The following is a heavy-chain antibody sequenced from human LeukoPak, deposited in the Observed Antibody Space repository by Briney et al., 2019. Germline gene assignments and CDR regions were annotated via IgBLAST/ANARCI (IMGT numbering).Heavy chain of an antibody. D-gene: IGHD4-17*01. CDR2: IYTSGST. V-gene: IGHV4-61*02. Sequence: SATLSLTCTVSGGSISSGSYYWSWIRQPAGKGLEWIGRIYTSGSTNYNPSLKSRVTISVDTSKNQFSLKLSSVTAADTAVYYCARGEEETTVYIYWGQGTLVTVSS. CDR1: GGSISSGSYY. J-gene: IGHJ4*02. CDR3: ARGEEETTVYIY.